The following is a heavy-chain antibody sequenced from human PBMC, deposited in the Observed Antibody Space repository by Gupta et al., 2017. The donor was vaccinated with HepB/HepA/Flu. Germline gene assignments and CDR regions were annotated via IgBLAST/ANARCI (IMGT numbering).Heavy chain of an antibody. J-gene: IGHJ4*02. CDR2: MSGSGGAI. CDR3: AKVRDNRCSSITCRPGEWDS. D-gene: IGHD3-10*01. V-gene: IGHV3-23*01. Sequence: EVQLLESGGGLVQPGGSLRLSCAASGFTFSSYAMSWVRQAPGKGLEWVSVMSGSGGAIYYSESVKGRFTISRDNSKNTLDLQMNSLRAEDTAVYYCAKVRDNRCSSITCRPGEWDSWGQGTLVTVSP. CDR1: GFTFSSYA.